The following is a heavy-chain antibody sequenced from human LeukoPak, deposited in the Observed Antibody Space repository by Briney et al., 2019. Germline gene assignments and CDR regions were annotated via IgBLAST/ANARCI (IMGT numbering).Heavy chain of an antibody. CDR2: ISGSGGST. CDR1: GFTFSSYG. V-gene: IGHV3-23*01. Sequence: PGGSLRLSCAASGFTFSSYGMSWVRQAPGKGLEWVSAISGSGGSTYYADSVKGRFTISRDNSKNTLYLQMNSLRAEDTAVYYCAKPPFYSNYVFYYYMDVWGKGTTVTVSS. J-gene: IGHJ6*03. D-gene: IGHD4-11*01. CDR3: AKPPFYSNYVFYYYMDV.